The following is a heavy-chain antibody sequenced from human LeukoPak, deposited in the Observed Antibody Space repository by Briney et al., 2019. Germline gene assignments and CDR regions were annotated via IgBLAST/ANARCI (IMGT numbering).Heavy chain of an antibody. CDR1: GGSITYHS. V-gene: IGHV4-34*01. D-gene: IGHD3-16*01. CDR3: TRWGSWPYDY. J-gene: IGHJ4*02. Sequence: SETLCLTCAVSGGSITYHSWTWIRQSPGQGLEWIGEINHTGSTNYNPSLQSRVTMSVDTSKNKFSLKLSEVTAADTAVYFCTRWGSWPYDYWGQGTLVTVSS. CDR2: INHTGST.